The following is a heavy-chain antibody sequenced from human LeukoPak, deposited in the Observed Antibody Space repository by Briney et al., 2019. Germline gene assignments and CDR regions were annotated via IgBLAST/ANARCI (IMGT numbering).Heavy chain of an antibody. V-gene: IGHV3-53*01. Sequence: GGSLRLSCAASGFAVSGNYMSWVRQAPGKGLEWVSVIYSGGSTYYADSAKGRFTISRDNSKNTLYLHMNSLRAEDTAIYYCAKDRTVGASYWYFDLWGRGTLVTVSS. CDR1: GFAVSGNY. J-gene: IGHJ2*01. CDR3: AKDRTVGASYWYFDL. D-gene: IGHD1-26*01. CDR2: IYSGGST.